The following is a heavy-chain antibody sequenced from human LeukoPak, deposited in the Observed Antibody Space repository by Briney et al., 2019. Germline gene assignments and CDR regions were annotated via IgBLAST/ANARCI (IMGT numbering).Heavy chain of an antibody. V-gene: IGHV4-38-2*02. CDR2: IYHSGST. Sequence: SETLSLTCTVSGYSISSGYYWGWIRQPPGKGLEWIGSIYHSGSTYYNPSLKSRVTISVDTSKNQFSLKLSSVTAADTAVYYCAMVVTDTYFDYWGQGNLVTVSS. D-gene: IGHD2-21*02. CDR3: AMVVTDTYFDY. CDR1: GYSISSGYY. J-gene: IGHJ4*02.